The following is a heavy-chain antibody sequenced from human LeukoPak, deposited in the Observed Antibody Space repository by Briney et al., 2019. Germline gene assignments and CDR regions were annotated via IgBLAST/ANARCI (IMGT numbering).Heavy chain of an antibody. V-gene: IGHV1-2*02. J-gene: IGHJ4*02. CDR3: ARSTGTMFGLSDY. CDR1: GYTFTGYY. D-gene: IGHD3-10*02. CDR2: INPNSGGT. Sequence: ASVKVSCKASGYTFTGYYMYWVRQAPGQGLEWMGWINPNSGGTNYAQKFQGRVTMTRDTSISTAYMELSRLRSDDTAVYYCARSTGTMFGLSDYWGQGTLVTVSS.